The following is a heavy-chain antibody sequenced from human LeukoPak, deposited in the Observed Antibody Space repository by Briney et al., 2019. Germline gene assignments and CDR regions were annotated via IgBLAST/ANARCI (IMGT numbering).Heavy chain of an antibody. V-gene: IGHV4-59*12. CDR3: ARRPGSSSSSLLNY. CDR2: IYYSGST. Sequence: SETLSLTCTVSGGSISSYYWSWIRQPPGKGLEWIGYIYYSGSTNYNPSLKSRVTISVDTSKNQFSLKLSSVTAADTAVYYCARRPGSSSSSLLNYWGQGTLVTVSS. J-gene: IGHJ4*02. D-gene: IGHD6-6*01. CDR1: GGSISSYY.